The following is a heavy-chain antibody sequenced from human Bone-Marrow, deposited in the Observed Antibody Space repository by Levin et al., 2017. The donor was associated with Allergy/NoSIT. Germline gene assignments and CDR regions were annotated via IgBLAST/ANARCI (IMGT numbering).Heavy chain of an antibody. CDR2: ISGSGGST. Sequence: GESLKISCAASGFTFSSYAMSWVRQAPGKGLEWVSAISGSGGSTYYADSVKGRFTISRDNSKNTLYLQMNSLRAEDTAVYYCAKLRYFDWSYFDYWGQGTLVTVSS. CDR1: GFTFSSYA. J-gene: IGHJ4*02. CDR3: AKLRYFDWSYFDY. D-gene: IGHD3-9*01. V-gene: IGHV3-23*01.